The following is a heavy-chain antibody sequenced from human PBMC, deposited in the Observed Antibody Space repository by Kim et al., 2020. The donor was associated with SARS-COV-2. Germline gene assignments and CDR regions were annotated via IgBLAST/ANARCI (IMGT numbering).Heavy chain of an antibody. Sequence: FQGRVTMTRDTSTSTVYMELSSLRSEDTAVYYCARVREAAAGYYYYGMDVWGQGTTVTVSS. CDR3: ARVREAAAGYYYYGMDV. D-gene: IGHD6-13*01. J-gene: IGHJ6*02. V-gene: IGHV1-46*01.